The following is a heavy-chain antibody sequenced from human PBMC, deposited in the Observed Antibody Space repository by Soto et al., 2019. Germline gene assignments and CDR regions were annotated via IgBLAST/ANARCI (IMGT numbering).Heavy chain of an antibody. CDR3: VKTSGSMNWFDL. J-gene: IGHJ5*02. CDR2: IYHIGSP. CDR1: GASITGSRYY. Sequence: LQLEESGPGLVKPSETLSLTCTVSGASITGSRYYWGWIRQPPGKGLEWIGTIYHIGSPYYNPSLISRLTMSVDPAKTPVSLRLTSLTAADTAVYYCVKTSGSMNWFDLWGQGTLVTVSS. D-gene: IGHD3-10*01. V-gene: IGHV4-39*01.